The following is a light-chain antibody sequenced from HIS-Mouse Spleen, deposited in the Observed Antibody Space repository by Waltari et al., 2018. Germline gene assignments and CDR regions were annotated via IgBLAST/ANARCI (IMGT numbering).Light chain of an antibody. Sequence: QSALTQPRSVSGSPGQSVTISCTGTSSDVGGYNYVSWYQQHPGKAPKRMIYDVSKRPSGVPVPFSGSKSGNTASLTISGLQAEDEADYYCCSYAGSYTYVFGTGTKVTVL. J-gene: IGLJ1*01. V-gene: IGLV2-11*01. CDR1: SSDVGGYNY. CDR2: DVS. CDR3: CSYAGSYTYV.